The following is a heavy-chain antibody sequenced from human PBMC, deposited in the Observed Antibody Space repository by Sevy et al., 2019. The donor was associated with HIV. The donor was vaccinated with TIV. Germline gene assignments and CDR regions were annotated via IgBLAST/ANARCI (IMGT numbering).Heavy chain of an antibody. J-gene: IGHJ3*02. Sequence: GESLKISCAASGFTFSRYDMHWVRQATGKGLEWVSSIGTAGDTYYPGSVKGRFTISRENAKKSLYLQMNSLRAGDTAVYYSARGTRYSGSYYLGDDAFDIWGQGTMVTVSS. CDR3: ARGTRYSGSYYLGDDAFDI. CDR2: IGTAGDT. CDR1: GFTFSRYD. V-gene: IGHV3-13*01. D-gene: IGHD1-26*01.